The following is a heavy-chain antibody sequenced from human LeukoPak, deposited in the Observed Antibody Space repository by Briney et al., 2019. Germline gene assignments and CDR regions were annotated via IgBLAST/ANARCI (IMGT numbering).Heavy chain of an antibody. CDR3: ARIYCSGGSCYSGPYYFDY. D-gene: IGHD2-15*01. Sequence: WVRQAPGKALEWLARIDWDDDKYYSTSLKSRLTISKDTSKNQVVLTMTNMDPVDTATYYCARIYCSGGSCYSGPYYFDYWGQGTLVTVSS. J-gene: IGHJ4*02. CDR2: IDWDDDK. V-gene: IGHV2-70*11.